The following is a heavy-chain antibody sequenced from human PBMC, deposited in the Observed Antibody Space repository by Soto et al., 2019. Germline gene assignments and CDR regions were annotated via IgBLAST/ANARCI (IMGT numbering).Heavy chain of an antibody. CDR3: ARDNSQPPASFDS. J-gene: IGHJ4*02. Sequence: SQTLSLTCAISGGSVSSSTAAWNWIRQSPSRGLEWLGRVYYRSRWYYDYAISVKSRITISPDTSKNQFSLHLNSVSPEDTALYYCARDNSQPPASFDSWGQGTLVTVSS. V-gene: IGHV6-1*01. CDR2: VYYRSRWYY. CDR1: GGSVSSSTAA.